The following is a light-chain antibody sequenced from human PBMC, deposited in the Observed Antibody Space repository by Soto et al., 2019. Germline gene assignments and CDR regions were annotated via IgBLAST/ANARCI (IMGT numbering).Light chain of an antibody. Sequence: QSALTQPASVSGSPGQSITISCTGTSSDVGAYNYVSWYQQHPGKAPQLMIYDVSDRPSGVSSRFSGSKSGNTASLTISGLQAEDEADYYCSSYTSSSTLDVVFGGGTKLTVL. V-gene: IGLV2-14*03. J-gene: IGLJ2*01. CDR3: SSYTSSSTLDVV. CDR2: DVS. CDR1: SSDVGAYNY.